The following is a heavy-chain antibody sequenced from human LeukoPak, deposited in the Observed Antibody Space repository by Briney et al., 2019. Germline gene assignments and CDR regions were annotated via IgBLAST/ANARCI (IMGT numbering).Heavy chain of an antibody. Sequence: SETLSLTCTVSGGSISSYYWSWIRQPAEKGLEWIGRIYTSGSTNYNPSLKSRVTMSVDTSKNQFSLRLSSVNAADTAVYFCAREGTSGGLNWLDPWGQGTLVTVSS. V-gene: IGHV4-4*07. CDR1: GGSISSYY. CDR3: AREGTSGGLNWLDP. J-gene: IGHJ5*02. D-gene: IGHD3-10*01. CDR2: IYTSGST.